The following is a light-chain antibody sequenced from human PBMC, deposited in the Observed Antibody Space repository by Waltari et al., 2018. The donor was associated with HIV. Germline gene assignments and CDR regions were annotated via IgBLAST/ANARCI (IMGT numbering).Light chain of an antibody. CDR3: YQHHGWPRT. J-gene: IGKJ1*01. CDR1: HNIDNN. Sequence: EIVLTQSPATLSASPGERASPSCTSSHNIDNNLAWYQQKPGQAPRLIIYGPSTRATGITARFSGSGSGREFTLTISSLQSEDFAVYYCYQHHGWPRTFGRGTKVEV. V-gene: IGKV3-15*01. CDR2: GPS.